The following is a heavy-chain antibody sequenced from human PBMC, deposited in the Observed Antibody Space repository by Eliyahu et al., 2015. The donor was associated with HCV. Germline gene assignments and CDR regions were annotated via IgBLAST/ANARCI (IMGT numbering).Heavy chain of an antibody. CDR3: ARNEYYYDSSGYSDFDY. CDR1: GGSISSSSYY. Sequence: QLQLQESGPGLVKPSETLSLTCTVSGGSISSSSYYWGWIRQPPGKGLEWIGRIYYSGXTYYNPSPKSRVTISVDTSKNQFSLKLSSVTAADTAVYYCARNEYYYDSSGYSDFDYWGQGTLVTVSS. CDR2: IYYSGXT. D-gene: IGHD3-22*01. V-gene: IGHV4-39*01. J-gene: IGHJ4*02.